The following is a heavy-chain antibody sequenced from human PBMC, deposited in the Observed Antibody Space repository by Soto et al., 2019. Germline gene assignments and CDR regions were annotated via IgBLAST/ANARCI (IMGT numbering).Heavy chain of an antibody. Sequence: EVQLLESGGGFVQPGGSLRLSCAASGFIFSNYAMTWVRQAPGKGLEWVSAITSTGSSTYYADSVKGRFTISRDNSKNTLYLQINSLTAEDTAVYYCAKGAEGYVVSSLDYWGQGTPVTVSS. D-gene: IGHD5-12*01. V-gene: IGHV3-23*01. CDR1: GFIFSNYA. J-gene: IGHJ4*02. CDR2: ITSTGSST. CDR3: AKGAEGYVVSSLDY.